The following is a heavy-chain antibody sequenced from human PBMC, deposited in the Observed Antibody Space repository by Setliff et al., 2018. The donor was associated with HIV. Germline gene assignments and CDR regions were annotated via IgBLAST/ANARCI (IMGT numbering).Heavy chain of an antibody. D-gene: IGHD3-22*01. V-gene: IGHV3-11*03. Sequence: PGGSLRLSCAAAGFTFSDYYMSWIRQAPGKGLEWVSYISSSSSYANYADSVKGRFTISRDNAKNSLHLQMNSLRAEDTAVYYCARASYSYDSSGWVDYWGQGTLVTVSS. J-gene: IGHJ4*02. CDR2: ISSSSSYA. CDR1: GFTFSDYY. CDR3: ARASYSYDSSGWVDY.